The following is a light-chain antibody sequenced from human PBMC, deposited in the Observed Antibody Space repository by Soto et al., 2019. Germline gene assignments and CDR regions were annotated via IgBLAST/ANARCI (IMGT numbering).Light chain of an antibody. CDR1: QSISTW. V-gene: IGKV1-5*03. CDR3: QQYNSYPYT. CDR2: KAS. J-gene: IGKJ2*01. Sequence: DIQMTQSPSTLSASVGDRVTITCRARQSISTWLAWYQQKPGKAPKLFIYKASSLERGVPSRSSGSGSGTEFTLTISSLQPDDFATYYCQQYNSYPYTFGQGTKFDIK.